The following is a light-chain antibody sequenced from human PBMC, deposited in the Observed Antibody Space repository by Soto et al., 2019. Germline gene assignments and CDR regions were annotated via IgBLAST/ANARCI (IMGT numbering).Light chain of an antibody. Sequence: DIQMTQSPSSLSASVGDRVTITCQASQDISNYLNRYQQKPGKATKLLIYDASNLETGVPSRFSGSGSGTDFTFTISSLQPEDIATYYCQQYDNLPPYTFGQGTKLEIK. CDR3: QQYDNLPPYT. J-gene: IGKJ2*01. CDR2: DAS. V-gene: IGKV1-33*01. CDR1: QDISNY.